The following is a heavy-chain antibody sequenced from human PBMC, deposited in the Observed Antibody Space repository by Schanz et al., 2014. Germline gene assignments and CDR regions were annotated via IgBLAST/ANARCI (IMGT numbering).Heavy chain of an antibody. CDR3: AKERFGELSAFDI. CDR1: GFTFSSYA. J-gene: IGHJ3*02. V-gene: IGHV3-23*01. CDR2: ISGSGGST. D-gene: IGHD3-10*01. Sequence: EVQLLESGGGLVQPGGSLRLSCAASGFTFSSYAMSWVRQAPGKGLEWVSAISGSGGSTYYAGSVKGRFTISRDNSKNTLYLQMNSLRAEDTALYYCAKERFGELSAFDIWGQGTMVTVSS.